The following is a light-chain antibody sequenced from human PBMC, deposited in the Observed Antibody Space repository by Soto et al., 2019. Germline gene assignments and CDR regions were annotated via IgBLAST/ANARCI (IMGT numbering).Light chain of an antibody. CDR2: GAS. CDR1: QSVSSSY. J-gene: IGKJ2*01. V-gene: IGKV3-20*01. Sequence: EIVLTQSPGNLSLSPGERATLSCRASQSVSSSYLAWYQQKPGQAPRLLIYGASSRATGIPDRFSGSGSGTDFTLTISRLEPEDVAVYYCQQYGSSTMYTFGQGTKLEIK. CDR3: QQYGSSTMYT.